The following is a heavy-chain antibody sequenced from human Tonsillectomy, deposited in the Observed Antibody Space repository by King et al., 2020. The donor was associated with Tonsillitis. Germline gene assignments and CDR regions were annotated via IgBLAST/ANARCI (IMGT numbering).Heavy chain of an antibody. Sequence: TLKESGPVLVKPTETLTLTCTVSGFSLNNAKMGVSWIRQPPGKALEWLAHIFSNDEKSYSTSLKSRLTLSKDTCKSQVVLTMTNMDPVDTATYYCARTTRYNWNYDGMDVWGQGTTVTVSS. J-gene: IGHJ6*02. CDR1: GFSLNNAKMG. D-gene: IGHD1-20*01. V-gene: IGHV2-26*01. CDR3: ARTTRYNWNYDGMDV. CDR2: IFSNDEK.